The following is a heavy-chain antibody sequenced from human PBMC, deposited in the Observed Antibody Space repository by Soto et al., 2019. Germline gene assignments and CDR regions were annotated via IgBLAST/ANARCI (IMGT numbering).Heavy chain of an antibody. CDR1: GFTFSSYG. CDR2: ISYDGSNK. D-gene: IGHD6-13*01. V-gene: IGHV3-30*18. J-gene: IGHJ6*03. Sequence: GGSLRLSCAASGFTFSSYGMHWVRQAPGKGLEWVAVISYDGSNKYYADSVKGRFTISRDNSKNTLYLQMNSLRAEDTAVYYCAKETGYSSSWYREEVYYYMDVWGKGTTVTVSS. CDR3: AKETGYSSSWYREEVYYYMDV.